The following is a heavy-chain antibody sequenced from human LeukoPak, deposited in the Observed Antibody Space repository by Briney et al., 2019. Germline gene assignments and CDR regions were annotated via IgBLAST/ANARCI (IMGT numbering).Heavy chain of an antibody. J-gene: IGHJ4*02. Sequence: GGSLRLSCAASGFTFSSYGMHWVRQAPGKGLEWVAFIRYDGSTKYYADSVKGRFTISGDNSKNTLYLQMNSLRAEDTAVYYCARDKIWGEDYFDYWGQGTLVTVSS. CDR2: IRYDGSTK. CDR3: ARDKIWGEDYFDY. V-gene: IGHV3-30*02. D-gene: IGHD3-16*01. CDR1: GFTFSSYG.